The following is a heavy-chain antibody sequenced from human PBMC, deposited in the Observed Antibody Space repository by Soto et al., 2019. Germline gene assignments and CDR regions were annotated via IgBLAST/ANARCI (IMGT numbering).Heavy chain of an antibody. CDR3: AKKFGYSSSRGYYPGAFDY. V-gene: IGHV3-23*01. CDR2: IGGDGNT. J-gene: IGHJ4*01. Sequence: EVQLLESGGDLVQAGGSLRLSCAASGFILGTNAMAWVRQAPGKGLEWVSAIGGDGNTYYTDSVKGRFTISRDNSKNILNLQMNSLRAEDTALYYCAKKFGYSSSRGYYPGAFDYWGHGTLVTVSS. D-gene: IGHD3-22*01. CDR1: GFILGTNA.